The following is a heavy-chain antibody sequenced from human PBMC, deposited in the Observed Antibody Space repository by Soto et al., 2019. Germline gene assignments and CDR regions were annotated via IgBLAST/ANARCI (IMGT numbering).Heavy chain of an antibody. D-gene: IGHD1-26*01. Sequence: PGESLKISCKASGYSFTIYCIGWVRQRPGKGLEWMGIIYPGDSDTVYSPSFQGQVTISADKSISTAYLQWNSLKASDTAMYYCARPPYSASYYYFDQWGQGTPVTVSS. J-gene: IGHJ4*02. V-gene: IGHV5-51*01. CDR1: GYSFTIYC. CDR2: IYPGDSDT. CDR3: ARPPYSASYYYFDQ.